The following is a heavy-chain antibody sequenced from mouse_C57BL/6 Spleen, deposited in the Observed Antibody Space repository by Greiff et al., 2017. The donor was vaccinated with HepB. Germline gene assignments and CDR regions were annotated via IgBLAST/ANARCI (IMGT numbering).Heavy chain of an antibody. V-gene: IGHV1-15*01. CDR3: TDYYGSSY. Sequence: VQLQESGAELVRPGASVTLSCKASGYTFTDYEMHWVKQTPVHGLEWIGAIDPETGGTAYNQKFKGKAILTAYKSSSTAYMELRSLTSEDSAVYYGTDYYGSSYWGQGTTLTVSS. CDR2: IDPETGGT. J-gene: IGHJ2*01. CDR1: GYTFTDYE. D-gene: IGHD1-1*01.